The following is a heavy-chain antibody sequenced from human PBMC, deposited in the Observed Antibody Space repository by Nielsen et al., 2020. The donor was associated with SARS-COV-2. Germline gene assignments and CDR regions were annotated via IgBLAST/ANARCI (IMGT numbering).Heavy chain of an antibody. D-gene: IGHD2-8*01. V-gene: IGHV1-69*13. CDR2: IIPIFGTA. CDR3: AREPCTNGVCYHGMDV. J-gene: IGHJ6*02. CDR1: GYTFTGYY. Sequence: SVKVSCKASGYTFTGYYMHWVRQAPGQGLEWMGGIIPIFGTANYAQKFQGRVTITADESTSTAYMELSSLRSEDTAVYYCAREPCTNGVCYHGMDVWGQGTTVTVSS.